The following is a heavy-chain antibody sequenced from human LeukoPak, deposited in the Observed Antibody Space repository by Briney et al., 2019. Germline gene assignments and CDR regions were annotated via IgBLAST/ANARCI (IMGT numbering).Heavy chain of an antibody. CDR3: ASLLLGYCSSTSCRRPFDY. CDR1: GFTVSSNY. CDR2: IYYSGST. Sequence: GSLRLSCAASGFTVSSNYMSWVRQPPGKGLEWIGSIYYSGSTYYNPSLKSRVTISVDTSKNQFSLKLSSVTAADTAVYYCASLLLGYCSSTSCRRPFDYWGQGTLVTVSS. V-gene: IGHV4-39*01. J-gene: IGHJ4*02. D-gene: IGHD2-2*01.